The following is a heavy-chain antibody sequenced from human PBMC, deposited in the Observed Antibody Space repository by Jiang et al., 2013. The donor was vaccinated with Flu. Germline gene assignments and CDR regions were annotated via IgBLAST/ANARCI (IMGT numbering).Heavy chain of an antibody. CDR2: INHSGST. V-gene: IGHV4-34*01. D-gene: IGHD6-13*01. CDR3: ARGSPNIAAAGTAPFDY. J-gene: IGHJ4*02. Sequence: LLKPSETLSLTCAVYGGSFSGYYWSWIRQPPGKGLEWIGEINHSGSTNYNPSLKSRVTISVDTSKNQFSLKLSSVTAADTAVYYCARGSPNIAAAGTAPFDYWGQGTLVTVSS. CDR1: GGSFSGYY.